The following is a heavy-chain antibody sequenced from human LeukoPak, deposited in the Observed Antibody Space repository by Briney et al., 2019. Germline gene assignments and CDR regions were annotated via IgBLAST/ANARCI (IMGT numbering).Heavy chain of an antibody. CDR1: GFTFSSYS. V-gene: IGHV3-48*01. Sequence: GGSLRLSCEASGFTFSSYSMNWVRQAPGKGLEWVSYISYSSATIHYADSEKGRFTISRDNAKNSLFLQMNSLRAEDTALYYCARDTHYYGSGSPAFDIWGQGTMVTVSS. CDR2: ISYSSATI. D-gene: IGHD3-10*01. CDR3: ARDTHYYGSGSPAFDI. J-gene: IGHJ3*02.